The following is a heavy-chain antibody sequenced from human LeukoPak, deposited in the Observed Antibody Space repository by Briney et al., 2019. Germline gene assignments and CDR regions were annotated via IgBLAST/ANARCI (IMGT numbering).Heavy chain of an antibody. J-gene: IGHJ4*02. CDR3: ARGDYGGGFDY. CDR1: GYTFTSYG. Sequence: ASVKVSFKASGYTFTSYGITWVRQAPGQGLEWMGWISSYNGDTKYAQKVQGRVTVTTDKSTSTAYMELRSLSLDDTAVYYCARGDYGGGFDYWGQGTLVTVSS. CDR2: ISSYNGDT. V-gene: IGHV1-18*01. D-gene: IGHD4-23*01.